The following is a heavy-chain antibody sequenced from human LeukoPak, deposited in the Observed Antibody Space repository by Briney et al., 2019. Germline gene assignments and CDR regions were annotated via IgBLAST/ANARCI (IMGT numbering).Heavy chain of an antibody. CDR3: ARGGLYSSSWYDWFDP. D-gene: IGHD6-13*01. Sequence: SETLSLTCTVSGDSINNNVYYWGWIRQPPGKGLEWIGSIYYSGSTYYNPSLKSRVTISVDTSKNQFSLKLSSVTAADTAVYYCARGGLYSSSWYDWFDPWGQGTLVTVSS. J-gene: IGHJ5*02. CDR2: IYYSGST. CDR1: GDSINNNVYY. V-gene: IGHV4-39*07.